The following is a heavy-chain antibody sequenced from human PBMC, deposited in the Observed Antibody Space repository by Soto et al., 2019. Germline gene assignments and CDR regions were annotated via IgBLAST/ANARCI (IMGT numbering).Heavy chain of an antibody. J-gene: IGHJ5*02. CDR1: GYTFSSYG. V-gene: IGHV1-18*01. Sequence: QAQLVQSGAEVKKPGASVNVSCKASGYTFSSYGISWVRQAPGQGLEWMGWINTFSGNTNYAQKLQGRLTITTDTSTSTASMELRSLISDDTAIYFCARDLRRGYSGNYNWYDPWGQGTLVVVSS. CDR2: INTFSGNT. CDR3: ARDLRRGYSGNYNWYDP. D-gene: IGHD1-26*01.